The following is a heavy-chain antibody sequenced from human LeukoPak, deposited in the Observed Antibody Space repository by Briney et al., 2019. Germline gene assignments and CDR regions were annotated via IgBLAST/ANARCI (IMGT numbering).Heavy chain of an antibody. CDR3: ATPSGSYYGSYFDY. CDR1: GYTFTRYD. J-gene: IGHJ4*02. CDR2: MNPNSGNT. D-gene: IGHD1-26*01. V-gene: IGHV1-8*01. Sequence: ASVKVSCKASGYTFTRYDINWVRQATGQGLVWMGWMNPNSGNTGYAQKFQGRVTMTRNTSISTAYMKLSSLRSEDTAVYYCATPSGSYYGSYFDYWAQGTLVTVSS.